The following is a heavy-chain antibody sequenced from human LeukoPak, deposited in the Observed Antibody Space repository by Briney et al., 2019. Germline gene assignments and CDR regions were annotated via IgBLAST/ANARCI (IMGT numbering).Heavy chain of an antibody. D-gene: IGHD3-10*02. V-gene: IGHV4-30-4*02. Sequence: PSETLSLTCTVSGGSISSGDYYWSWIRQPPGKGLEWIGYIYYSGSTYYNPSLKSRVTISVDTSKNQFSLKLSSVTAADTAVYYCASETFLSGGFDYWGQGTLVTVSS. CDR3: ASETFLSGGFDY. CDR2: IYYSGST. CDR1: GGSISSGDYY. J-gene: IGHJ4*02.